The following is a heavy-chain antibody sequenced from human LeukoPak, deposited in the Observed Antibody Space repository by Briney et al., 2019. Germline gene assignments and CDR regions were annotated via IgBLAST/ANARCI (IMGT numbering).Heavy chain of an antibody. CDR3: ARPPEAATLRGAFDI. CDR1: GYSFTSYW. CDR2: IYPGDSDT. Sequence: GESLKISCKGSGYSFTSYWIGWVRQMPGKGLEWMGIIYPGDSDTRYSPSFQGQVTISADKSINTAYLQWSSLKASDTAMYYCARPPEAATLRGAFDIWGQGTMVTVSS. D-gene: IGHD2-15*01. J-gene: IGHJ3*02. V-gene: IGHV5-51*01.